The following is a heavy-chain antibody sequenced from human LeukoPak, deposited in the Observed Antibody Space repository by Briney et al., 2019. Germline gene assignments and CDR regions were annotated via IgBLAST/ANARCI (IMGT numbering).Heavy chain of an antibody. CDR1: GGSISSGSYY. J-gene: IGHJ5*02. V-gene: IGHV4-61*02. Sequence: ASETLSLTCTVSGGSISSGSYYWSWIRQPAGKGLEWIGRIYTSGSTNYNPSLKSRVTISVDTSKNQFSLKLSSVTAADTAVYYCARFPSLKYFDWLLGTDWFDPWGQGTLVTVSS. CDR2: IYTSGST. D-gene: IGHD3-9*01. CDR3: ARFPSLKYFDWLLGTDWFDP.